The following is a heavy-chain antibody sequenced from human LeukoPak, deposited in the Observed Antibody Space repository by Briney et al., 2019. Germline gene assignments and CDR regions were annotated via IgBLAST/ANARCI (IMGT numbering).Heavy chain of an antibody. V-gene: IGHV3-23*01. CDR3: AKAPVTSCRGAYCYPFDS. Sequence: GGSLRLSCAASGFILSTYAMSWVRQTPGKGLEWVAAKSSSDAGTYHADSVRGRFTISRDNSKNTQYLQMNSLRAEDAAVYFCAKAPVTSCRGAYCYPFDSWGQGSQVTVSS. J-gene: IGHJ4*02. D-gene: IGHD2-21*01. CDR1: GFILSTYA. CDR2: KSSSDAGT.